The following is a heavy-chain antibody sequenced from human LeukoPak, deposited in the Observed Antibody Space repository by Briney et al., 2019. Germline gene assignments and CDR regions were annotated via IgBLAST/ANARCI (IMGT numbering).Heavy chain of an antibody. Sequence: SVKVSCKASGGTFSNYAFNWVRQAPGQGFEWMGGSIPILRIADYAQRFQGRVTITTDESTDTAYMDLSSLTSEDTAVYYCARSSTAVGGLGDSGGWFGPWGQGTLVVVSS. J-gene: IGHJ5*02. D-gene: IGHD4-23*01. CDR2: SIPILRIA. CDR1: GGTFSNYA. V-gene: IGHV1-69*05. CDR3: ARSSTAVGGLGDSGGWFGP.